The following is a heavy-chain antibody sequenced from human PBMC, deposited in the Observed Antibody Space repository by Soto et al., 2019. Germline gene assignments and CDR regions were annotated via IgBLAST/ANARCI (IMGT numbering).Heavy chain of an antibody. Sequence: GGSLRLSCAASGFTFSSYAMSWVRQAPGKGLEWVSAISGSGGSTYYADSVKGRFTISRDNSKNTLYLQMNSLRAEDTAVYYCAKGVPRAEVPAAIWGNWFDPWGQGTLVTVSS. D-gene: IGHD2-2*02. CDR3: AKGVPRAEVPAAIWGNWFDP. J-gene: IGHJ5*02. CDR1: GFTFSSYA. CDR2: ISGSGGST. V-gene: IGHV3-23*01.